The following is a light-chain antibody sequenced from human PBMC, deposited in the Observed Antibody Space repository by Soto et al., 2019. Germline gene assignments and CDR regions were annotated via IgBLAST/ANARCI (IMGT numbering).Light chain of an antibody. CDR1: ESIYSW. J-gene: IGKJ3*01. CDR2: KTS. V-gene: IGKV1-5*03. CDR3: QHYGSSPPFT. Sequence: IQMTQSPSTLSASVGDTVTLTCRASESIYSWLAWYKQMPGKAPQLLIYKTSTLQPGVPSRFSGSGSGTDFTLTISRLEPEDFAVYYCQHYGSSPPFTFGPGTKVDI.